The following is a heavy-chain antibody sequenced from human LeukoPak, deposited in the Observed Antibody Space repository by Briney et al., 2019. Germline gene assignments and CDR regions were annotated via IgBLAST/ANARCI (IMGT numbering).Heavy chain of an antibody. CDR1: RFTFSNYA. D-gene: IGHD3-10*01. Sequence: GGSLRLSCAASRFTFSNYAMSWVRQAPGKGLEWVSTISGSGGSTYYADSVKGRFTISRDNSKNTLYLQMNGLRADDTAIYYCAKISGLLYGHLDYWGQGTLVTVSS. V-gene: IGHV3-23*01. CDR3: AKISGLLYGHLDY. J-gene: IGHJ4*02. CDR2: ISGSGGST.